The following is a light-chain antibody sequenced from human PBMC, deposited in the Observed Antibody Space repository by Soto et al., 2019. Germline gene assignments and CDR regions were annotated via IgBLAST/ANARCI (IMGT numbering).Light chain of an antibody. CDR3: QQYKSYSRM. V-gene: IGKV1-5*01. J-gene: IGKJ1*01. CDR1: QSISSW. CDR2: DAS. Sequence: GDRVTITCRASQSISSWLAWYQQKPGKAPKLLIYDASSLESGVPSRFTGRGSGTEFTLTISSLQPEDFATYYCQQYKSYSRMFGQGTKGDIK.